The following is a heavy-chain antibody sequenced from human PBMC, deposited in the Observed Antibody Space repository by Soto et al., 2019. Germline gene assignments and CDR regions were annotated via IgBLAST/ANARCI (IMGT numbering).Heavy chain of an antibody. Sequence: SVKVSCKASGGTFSSYAISWVRQAPGQGLEWMGGIIPIFGTANYAQKFQGRVTITADESTSTAYMELSRLRSDDTAVYYCAREPGLLWFGELAAWGAFDIWGQGTMVTVSS. CDR1: GGTFSSYA. D-gene: IGHD3-10*01. J-gene: IGHJ3*02. V-gene: IGHV1-69*13. CDR2: IIPIFGTA. CDR3: AREPGLLWFGELAAWGAFDI.